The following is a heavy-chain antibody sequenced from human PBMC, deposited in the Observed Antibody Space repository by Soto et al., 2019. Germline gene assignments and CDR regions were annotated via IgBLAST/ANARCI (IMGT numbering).Heavy chain of an antibody. CDR1: GYTFTSYY. D-gene: IGHD4-4*01. CDR3: ARAQIALQYYFDY. V-gene: IGHV1-46*01. J-gene: IGHJ4*02. Sequence: QVQLVQSGAEVKKPGASVKVSCKASGYTFTSYYMHWVRQAPGQGLEWMGIINPSGGSTSYAQKSPGRVTMARDTSTSTACMVLSSLRSEDTAVYYCARAQIALQYYFDYWGQGTLVTVSS. CDR2: INPSGGST.